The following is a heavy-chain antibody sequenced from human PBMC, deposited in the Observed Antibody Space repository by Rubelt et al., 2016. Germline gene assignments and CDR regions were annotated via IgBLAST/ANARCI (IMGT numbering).Heavy chain of an antibody. CDR2: IIPIFGTA. J-gene: IGHJ4*02. CDR3: AREGDSSWYPLDY. D-gene: IGHD6-13*01. V-gene: IGHV1-69*01. Sequence: GLEWMGGIIPIFGTANYAQKFQGRVTITADESTSTAYMELRSLRSEDTAVYYCAREGDSSWYPLDYWGQGTLVTVSS.